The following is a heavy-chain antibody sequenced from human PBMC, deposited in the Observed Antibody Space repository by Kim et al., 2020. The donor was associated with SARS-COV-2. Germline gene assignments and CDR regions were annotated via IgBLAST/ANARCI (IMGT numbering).Heavy chain of an antibody. Sequence: GGSLRLSCAASGFTFSSYSMNWVRQAPGKGLEWVSSISSSSSYIYYADSVKGRFTISRDNAKNSLYLQMNSLRAEDTAVYYCASHSGSYPDYYYYYGMDVWGQGTTVTVSS. D-gene: IGHD1-26*01. V-gene: IGHV3-21*01. CDR2: ISSSSSYI. CDR1: GFTFSSYS. J-gene: IGHJ6*02. CDR3: ASHSGSYPDYYYYYGMDV.